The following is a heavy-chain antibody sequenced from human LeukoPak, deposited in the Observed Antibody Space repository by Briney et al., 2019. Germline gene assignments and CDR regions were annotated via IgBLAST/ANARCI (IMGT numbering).Heavy chain of an antibody. CDR3: ARELGANIVATVYYYGMDV. Sequence: PGGSLRLSCAASGFTFSSYWMSWVRQAPGKGLEWVANIKQDGSEKYYVDSVKGRFTISRDNAKNSLYLQMNSLRAEDTAVYYCARELGANIVATVYYYGMDVWGQGTTVTVSS. V-gene: IGHV3-7*03. D-gene: IGHD5-12*01. CDR1: GFTFSSYW. J-gene: IGHJ6*02. CDR2: IKQDGSEK.